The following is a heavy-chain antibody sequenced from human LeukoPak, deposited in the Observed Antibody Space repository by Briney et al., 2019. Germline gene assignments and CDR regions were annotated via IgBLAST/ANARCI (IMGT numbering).Heavy chain of an antibody. J-gene: IGHJ3*02. V-gene: IGHV3-49*04. CDR3: TRVGGTHPDPDAFDI. Sequence: PGGSLRLSCTASGFTFGDYAMSWVRQAPGKGLEWVGFIRSKAYGGTTEYAASVKGRFTISRDDSKSIAYLQMNSLKTEDTAVYYCTRVGGTHPDPDAFDIWGQGTMVTVSS. CDR2: IRSKAYGGTT. D-gene: IGHD1-1*01. CDR1: GFTFGDYA.